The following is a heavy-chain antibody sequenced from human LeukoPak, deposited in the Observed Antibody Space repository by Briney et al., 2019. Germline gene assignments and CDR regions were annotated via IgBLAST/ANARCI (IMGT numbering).Heavy chain of an antibody. J-gene: IGHJ4*02. Sequence: GGSLRLSCAASGFTFSDYWMHWVRQAPGKWLLCVSHISTDGSSTTYADSVRGRFIISRDNARNTLYLQMNSLRVGDTAVYYCATSPIFSNDWGQGTLVTVSS. CDR3: ATSPIFSND. CDR2: ISTDGSST. D-gene: IGHD3-3*01. V-gene: IGHV3-74*01. CDR1: GFTFSDYW.